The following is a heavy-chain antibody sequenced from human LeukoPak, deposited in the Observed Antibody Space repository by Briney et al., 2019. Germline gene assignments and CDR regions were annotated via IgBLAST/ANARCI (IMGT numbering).Heavy chain of an antibody. Sequence: PGGSLRLSCAASGFTFSSYGMHWVRRAPGKGLEWVAFISYDGGNKYYADSVKGRFTISRDNSKNTLYLQMNSLRTEDTAVYYCATATYYYDSSGYYRHFDYWGQGTLVTVSS. CDR1: GFTFSSYG. CDR2: ISYDGGNK. D-gene: IGHD3-22*01. V-gene: IGHV3-30*03. CDR3: ATATYYYDSSGYYRHFDY. J-gene: IGHJ4*02.